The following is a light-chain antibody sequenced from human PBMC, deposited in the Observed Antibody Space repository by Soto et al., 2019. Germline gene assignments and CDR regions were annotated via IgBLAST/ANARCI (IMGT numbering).Light chain of an antibody. J-gene: IGKJ1*01. V-gene: IGKV1-6*02. CDR1: QAIRND. Sequence: AIQMTQSPSSLSASVGDRVTITCRASQAIRNDLGWYQKKPGKAPRLLIYARSSLHIGVPSRFSGNGSATDFTLTISSLQPEDFATYYCLQDNSYPWTFGQGTKVDIK. CDR3: LQDNSYPWT. CDR2: ARS.